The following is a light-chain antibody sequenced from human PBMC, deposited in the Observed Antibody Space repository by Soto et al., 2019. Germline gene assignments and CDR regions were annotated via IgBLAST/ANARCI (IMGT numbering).Light chain of an antibody. J-gene: IGLJ2*01. CDR3: SSYGGSNNDVV. V-gene: IGLV2-8*01. CDR1: SSDVGGYNY. CDR2: AVT. Sequence: QSALTQPPSASGSPGQSVTISCTGTSSDVGGYNYVSWYQQHPGKAPKLIIYAVTKRPSGVPDRFSGSKSANTASLTVSGLQAEDEADYYCSSYGGSNNDVVFGGGTKLTVL.